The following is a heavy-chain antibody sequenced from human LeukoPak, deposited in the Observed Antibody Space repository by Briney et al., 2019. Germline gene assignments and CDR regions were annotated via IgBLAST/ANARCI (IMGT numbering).Heavy chain of an antibody. CDR1: GYTFTGYY. D-gene: IGHD2-2*01. CDR3: ARGRGYCSSTSCSWFDP. CDR2: INPNSGGT. J-gene: IGHJ5*02. V-gene: IGHV1-2*04. Sequence: ASVKVSCKASGYTFTGYYMHWVRQAPGQGLEWMGWINPNSGGTNYAQKFQGWVTMTRDTSISTAYMEPSRLRSDDTAVYYCARGRGYCSSTSCSWFDPWGQGTLVTVSS.